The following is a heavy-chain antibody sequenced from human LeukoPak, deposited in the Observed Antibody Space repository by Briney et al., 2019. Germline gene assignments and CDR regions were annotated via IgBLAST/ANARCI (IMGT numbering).Heavy chain of an antibody. J-gene: IGHJ5*02. D-gene: IGHD2-2*01. CDR1: GFTFSSYD. CDR2: IRPSGDNT. Sequence: GGALRLSCAASGFTFSSYDMTWVRQAPGRGLEWVSSIRPSGDNTYYGDSVKGRFTISRDNAKNSLYLQMNSLRAEDMALYYCAKGSCSSTSCPENWFDPWGQGTLVTVSS. V-gene: IGHV3-23*01. CDR3: AKGSCSSTSCPENWFDP.